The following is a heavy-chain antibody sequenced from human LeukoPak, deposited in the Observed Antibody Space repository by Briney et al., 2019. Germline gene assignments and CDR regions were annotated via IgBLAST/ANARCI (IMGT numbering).Heavy chain of an antibody. CDR2: ISAYNGNT. D-gene: IGHD2-2*01. J-gene: IGHJ6*03. V-gene: IGHV1-18*01. CDR1: GYTFTSYG. CDR3: ARAPIPSAAAAYYYYYMDV. Sequence: ASVKVSCKASGYTFTSYGISWVRQAPGQGLEWMGWISAYNGNTNYAQKLQGRVTMTTDTSTSTAYMELRSLRSDDTAVYYCARAPIPSAAAAYYYYYMDVWGKGTTVTVSS.